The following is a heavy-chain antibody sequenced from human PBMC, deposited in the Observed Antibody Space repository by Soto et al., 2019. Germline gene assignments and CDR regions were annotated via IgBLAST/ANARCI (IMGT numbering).Heavy chain of an antibody. D-gene: IGHD3-3*01. V-gene: IGHV1-69*12. CDR3: ARQSTPGYPRWTICGVVIIGGWFDP. CDR1: GGTFSSYA. Sequence: QVQLVQSGAEVKKPGSSVKVSCKASGGTFSSYAISWVRQAPGQGLEWMGGIIPIFGTANYAQKFQGRVTITADESTSTAYMELSSLRCEDTAVYYCARQSTPGYPRWTICGVVIIGGWFDPWGQGTLVTVSS. J-gene: IGHJ5*02. CDR2: IIPIFGTA.